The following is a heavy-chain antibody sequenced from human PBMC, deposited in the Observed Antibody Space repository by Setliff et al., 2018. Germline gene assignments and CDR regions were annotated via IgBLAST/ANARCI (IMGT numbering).Heavy chain of an antibody. CDR2: IFHDGRDI. D-gene: IGHD2-21*01. V-gene: IGHV3-33*08. CDR3: ARAGGGHIVVATFDFDI. Sequence: LSLSCAASGFAFDSYAMHWVRQAPGKGLEWVAIIFHDGRDIYYGDSVQGRFAISRDNAKNSLYLEMNSLRAEDTAVYYCARAGGGHIVVATFDFDIWGQGTKVTVSS. CDR1: GFAFDSYA. J-gene: IGHJ3*02.